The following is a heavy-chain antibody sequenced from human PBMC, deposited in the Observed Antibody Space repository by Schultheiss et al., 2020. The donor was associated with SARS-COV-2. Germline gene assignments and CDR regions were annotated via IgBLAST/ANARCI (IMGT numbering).Heavy chain of an antibody. D-gene: IGHD6-19*01. J-gene: IGHJ4*02. CDR2: INHSGST. CDR1: GGSISSDGYY. Sequence: SQTLSLTCSVSGGSISSDGYYWSWIRQPPGKGLEWIGEINHSGSTNYNPSLKSRVTISVDTSKNQFSLKLSSVTAEDTAMYYCARSYRTGWYRAGADYWGQGTLVTVSS. CDR3: ARSYRTGWYRAGADY. V-gene: IGHV4-31*03.